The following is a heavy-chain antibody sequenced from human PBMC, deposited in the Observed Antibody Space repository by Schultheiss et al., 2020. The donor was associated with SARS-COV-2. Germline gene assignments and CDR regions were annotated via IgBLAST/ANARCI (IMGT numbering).Heavy chain of an antibody. CDR3: ARDRGYGDYSVYFDY. V-gene: IGHV4-61*01. J-gene: IGHJ4*02. Sequence: SETLSLTCTVSGGSLSRNTYYWAWIRQPPGKGLEWIGYIYYSGSTNYNPSLKSRVTISVDTSKNQFSLKLSSVTAADTAVYYCARDRGYGDYSVYFDYWGQGTRVTVSS. CDR1: GGSLSRNTYY. D-gene: IGHD4-17*01. CDR2: IYYSGST.